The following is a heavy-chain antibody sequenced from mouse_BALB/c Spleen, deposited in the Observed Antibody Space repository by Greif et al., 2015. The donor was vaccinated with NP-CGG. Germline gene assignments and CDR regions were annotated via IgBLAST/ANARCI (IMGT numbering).Heavy chain of an antibody. Sequence: DLVKPGASVKLSCKASGYTFTSYWINWIKQRPGQGLEWIGRIAPGSGSTYYNEMFKGKATLTVDTSSSTAYIQLSSQSSEDSAVYFCARGYGSYWYFDVWGAGTTVTVSS. CDR1: GYTFTSYW. V-gene: IGHV1S41*01. CDR2: IAPGSGST. J-gene: IGHJ1*01. D-gene: IGHD2-14*01. CDR3: ARGYGSYWYFDV.